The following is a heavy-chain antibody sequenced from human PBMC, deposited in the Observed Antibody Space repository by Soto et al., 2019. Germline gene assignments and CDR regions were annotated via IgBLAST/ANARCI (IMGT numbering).Heavy chain of an antibody. CDR3: ARDATVTKGVWYFDL. J-gene: IGHJ2*01. CDR2: IYYSGST. V-gene: IGHV4-31*03. D-gene: IGHD4-17*01. Sequence: QVQLQESGPGLVKPSQTLSLTCTVSGGSISSGGYYWSWIRQHPGXXXXWIGYIYYSGSTYYNPSLKSRVTISVDTSKNQFSLKLSSVTAADTAVYYCARDATVTKGVWYFDLWGRGTLVTVSS. CDR1: GGSISSGGYY.